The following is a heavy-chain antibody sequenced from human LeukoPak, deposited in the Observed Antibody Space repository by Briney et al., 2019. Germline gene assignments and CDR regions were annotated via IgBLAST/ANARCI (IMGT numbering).Heavy chain of an antibody. CDR3: ARVLSYYDFWSGYYNRRNWFDP. CDR2: INHSGST. J-gene: IGHJ5*02. V-gene: IGHV4-34*01. D-gene: IGHD3-3*01. CDR1: GGSISSYY. Sequence: SETLSLTCTVSGGSISSYYWSWIRQPPGKGLEWIGEINHSGSTNYNPSLKSRVTISVDTSKNQFSLKLSSVTAADTAVYYCARVLSYYDFWSGYYNRRNWFDPWGQGTLVTVSS.